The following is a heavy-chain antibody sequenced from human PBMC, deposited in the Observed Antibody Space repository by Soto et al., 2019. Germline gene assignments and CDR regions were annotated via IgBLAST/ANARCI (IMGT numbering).Heavy chain of an antibody. CDR1: GYTFTSYY. D-gene: IGHD2-21*02. Sequence: ASVKVSCKASGYTFTSYYMHWVRQAPGQGLEWMGIINPSGGSTSYAQKFQGRVTMTRDTSTSTVYMELSSLRSEDTAVYYCARVIYGGNSGATWYYGMDVWGQGTTVTVS. CDR2: INPSGGST. CDR3: ARVIYGGNSGATWYYGMDV. J-gene: IGHJ6*02. V-gene: IGHV1-46*01.